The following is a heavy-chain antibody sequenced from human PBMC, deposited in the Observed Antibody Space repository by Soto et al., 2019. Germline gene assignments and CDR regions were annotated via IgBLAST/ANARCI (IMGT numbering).Heavy chain of an antibody. CDR1: GFTFSSYS. Sequence: EVQLVESGGGLVKPGGSLRLSCAASGFTFSSYSMNLVRQAPGKGLEWVASISSSSSYIYYADSVKGRFTISRDNAKNSLYLQRNSLRAEDTAVYYCARGGGSGSPPVKYYFDYWGQGTLVTVSS. D-gene: IGHD6-19*01. V-gene: IGHV3-21*01. CDR3: ARGGGSGSPPVKYYFDY. CDR2: ISSSSSYI. J-gene: IGHJ4*02.